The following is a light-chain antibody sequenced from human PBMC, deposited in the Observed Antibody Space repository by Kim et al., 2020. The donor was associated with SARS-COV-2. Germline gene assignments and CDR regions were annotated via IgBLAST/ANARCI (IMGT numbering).Light chain of an antibody. CDR2: GAS. J-gene: IGKJ3*01. V-gene: IGKV3-20*01. CDR3: QQYERSPIT. Sequence: SPGERATLSCRASQSVSTNYLAWYQQKAGQAPRLLIYGASSRATGIPDRFSGSGSGTDFTLTISRLEPEDFAVYYCQQYERSPITFGPGTKVDIK. CDR1: QSVSTNY.